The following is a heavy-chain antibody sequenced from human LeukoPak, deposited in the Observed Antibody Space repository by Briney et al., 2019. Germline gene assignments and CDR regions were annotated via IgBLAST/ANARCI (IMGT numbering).Heavy chain of an antibody. Sequence: GASVKVSCKASGGTFSSYAISWVRQAPGQGLEWMGGIIPIFGTANYAQKFQGRVTITADESTSTAYMELSSLRSEDTAVYYCARDLKMAVVPAAPGYYFDYWGQGTLVTVSS. CDR3: ARDLKMAVVPAAPGYYFDY. D-gene: IGHD2-2*01. V-gene: IGHV1-69*13. CDR2: IIPIFGTA. CDR1: GGTFSSYA. J-gene: IGHJ4*02.